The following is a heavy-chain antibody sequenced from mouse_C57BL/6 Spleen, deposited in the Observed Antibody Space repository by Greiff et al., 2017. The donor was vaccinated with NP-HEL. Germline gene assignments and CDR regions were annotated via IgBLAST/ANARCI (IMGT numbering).Heavy chain of an antibody. Sequence: VQLKQSVAELVRPGASVKLSCTASGFNFNHTSMHWVKQSPEQGLAWIGRISPATGYTKYAPKFQGKATITADTSSNTAYMQLSRLTSEEPSIFYCDIYYYGRSYAMDYWGKGTSGTVSS. V-gene: IGHV14-3*01. CDR3: DIYYYGRSYAMDY. CDR2: ISPATGYT. CDR1: GFNFNHTS. J-gene: IGHJ4*01. D-gene: IGHD1-1*01.